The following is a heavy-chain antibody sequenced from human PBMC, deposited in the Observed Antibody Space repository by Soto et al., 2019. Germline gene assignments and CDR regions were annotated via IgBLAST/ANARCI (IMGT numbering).Heavy chain of an antibody. Sequence: GASVKVSCKTSGGTFSSYAISWVRQAPGQGLEWMGGIIPIFGTANYAQKFQGRVTITADESTSTAYMELSSLRSEDTAVYYCARPFTYYDILTGPPPAGDAFDIWGQGTMVTVSS. J-gene: IGHJ3*02. V-gene: IGHV1-69*13. D-gene: IGHD3-9*01. CDR1: GGTFSSYA. CDR3: ARPFTYYDILTGPPPAGDAFDI. CDR2: IIPIFGTA.